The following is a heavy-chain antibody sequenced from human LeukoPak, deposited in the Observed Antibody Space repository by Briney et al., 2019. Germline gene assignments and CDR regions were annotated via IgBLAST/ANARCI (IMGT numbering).Heavy chain of an antibody. D-gene: IGHD4-11*01. CDR3: ARSVSISPMFDY. V-gene: IGHV1-2*02. CDR1: GYTLTELS. J-gene: IGHJ4*02. CDR2: INPNTCGT. Sequence: GASVKVSCKVSGYTLTELSMHWVRQAPGKGLEWMGWINPNTCGTNFDQKFQGRIAMMRATFNTPFYMELNSLRSDGPAVDYRARSVSISPMFDYWGQGTLIPVPS.